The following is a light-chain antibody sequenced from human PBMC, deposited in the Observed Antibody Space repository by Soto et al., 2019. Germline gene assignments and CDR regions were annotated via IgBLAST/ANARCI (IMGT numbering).Light chain of an antibody. Sequence: DIVMTQSPDSLAVSLGERATINCKSSQSVLYSSNNKNYLAWYQKKVGQPPKLLIYWASTRESGVPDRFSGSGSWTDFTLTISSLQAEDVAVYYCQQYYSTPPTFGQGTKLEIK. J-gene: IGKJ2*01. CDR3: QQYYSTPPT. CDR1: QSVLYSSNNKNY. V-gene: IGKV4-1*01. CDR2: WAS.